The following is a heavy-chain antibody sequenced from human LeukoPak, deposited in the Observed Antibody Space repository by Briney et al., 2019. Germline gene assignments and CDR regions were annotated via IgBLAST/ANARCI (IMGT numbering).Heavy chain of an antibody. Sequence: SETLSLTCTVSGGSISSYYWSWIRQPPGKGLEWIGEINHSGSTNYNPSLKSRVTISVDTSKNQFSLKLSSVTAADTAVYYCARGHYYDSSGYGYGMDVWGQGTTVTVSS. CDR1: GGSISSYY. D-gene: IGHD3-22*01. CDR2: INHSGST. V-gene: IGHV4-34*01. CDR3: ARGHYYDSSGYGYGMDV. J-gene: IGHJ6*02.